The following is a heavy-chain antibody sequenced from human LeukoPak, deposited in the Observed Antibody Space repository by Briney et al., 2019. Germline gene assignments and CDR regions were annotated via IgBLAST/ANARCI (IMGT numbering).Heavy chain of an antibody. CDR3: ARDPDSSSYYYYYYMDV. Sequence: KPGGSLRLSCAASGFTFSSYSMNWVRQAPGKGLEWVSSTSSSSSYIYYADSVKGRFTISRDNAKNSLYLQMNSLRAEDTAVYYCARDPDSSSYYYYYYMDVWGKGTTVTVSS. J-gene: IGHJ6*03. CDR2: TSSSSSYI. D-gene: IGHD6-6*01. CDR1: GFTFSSYS. V-gene: IGHV3-21*01.